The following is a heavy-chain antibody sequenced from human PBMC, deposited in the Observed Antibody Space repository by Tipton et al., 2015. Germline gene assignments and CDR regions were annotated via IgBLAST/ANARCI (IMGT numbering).Heavy chain of an antibody. Sequence: TLSLTCTVSGGSFSDYYWSWIRQSPGEGLEWIGYIYYSGSTNYNPSLRSRVAMSMDTSKNQFSLKLNSVTAADTAVYYCARGDWIIWGQGTLVTVSS. J-gene: IGHJ4*02. D-gene: IGHD3/OR15-3a*01. V-gene: IGHV4-59*12. CDR1: GGSFSDYY. CDR2: IYYSGST. CDR3: ARGDWII.